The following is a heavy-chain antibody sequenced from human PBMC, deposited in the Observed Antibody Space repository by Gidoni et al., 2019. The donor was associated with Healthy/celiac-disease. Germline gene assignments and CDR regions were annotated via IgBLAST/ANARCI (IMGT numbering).Heavy chain of an antibody. CDR3: TTERGDSYGYLYYYYGMDV. V-gene: IGHV3-15*01. CDR2: IKSKTDGGTT. Sequence: EVQLVESGGGLVKPGGSLRLSCAASGFTFSNARMSWVRQAPGKGLGWVGRIKSKTDGGTTDYAAPVKGRFTISRDDSKNTLYLQMNSLKTEDTAVYYCTTERGDSYGYLYYYYGMDVWGQGTTVTVSS. J-gene: IGHJ6*02. D-gene: IGHD5-18*01. CDR1: GFTFSNAR.